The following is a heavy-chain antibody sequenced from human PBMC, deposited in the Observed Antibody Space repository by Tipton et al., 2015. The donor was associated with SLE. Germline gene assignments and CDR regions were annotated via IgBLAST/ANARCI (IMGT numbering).Heavy chain of an antibody. D-gene: IGHD6-13*01. Sequence: TLSLTCTVSGGSISSHYWSWIRQPPGKGLEWIGYIYYSGSTNYNPSLKSRVTISVDTSKNQFSLKLSSVTAADTAVYYCAISAGRWFDPWGQGTLVTASS. V-gene: IGHV4-59*11. J-gene: IGHJ5*02. CDR1: GGSISSHY. CDR2: IYYSGST. CDR3: AISAGRWFDP.